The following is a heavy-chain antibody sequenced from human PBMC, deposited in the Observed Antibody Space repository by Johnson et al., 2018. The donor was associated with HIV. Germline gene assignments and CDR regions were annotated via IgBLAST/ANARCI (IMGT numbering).Heavy chain of an antibody. V-gene: IGHV3-53*01. CDR1: GFTVSSTY. J-gene: IGHJ3*02. CDR3: ATNRLPDAGDAFDI. CDR2: IYTDGRT. Sequence: MLLVESGGGLIQPGGSLRLSCAASGFTVSSTYMSWVRQAPGKGLEWVSLIYTDGRTYSADSVKGRFSISRDNSKNTVYIQMHSLRAEDTAVYYCATNRLPDAGDAFDIWGQGKMVTVSS. D-gene: IGHD2-15*01.